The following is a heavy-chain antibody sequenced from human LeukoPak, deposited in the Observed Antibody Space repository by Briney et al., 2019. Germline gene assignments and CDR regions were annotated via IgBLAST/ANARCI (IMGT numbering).Heavy chain of an antibody. Sequence: VASVKVSCKASGYTFTSNALGWVRQAPGQGLEWMGWMNPNSGNIGFAQKFQGRVTMTRNTSISTAYMELSSLRSEDTAVYYCARGADGSGHYYYYYYMDVWGKGTTVTISS. CDR1: GYTFTSNA. CDR2: MNPNSGNI. V-gene: IGHV1-8*02. CDR3: ARGADGSGHYYYYYYMDV. D-gene: IGHD3-22*01. J-gene: IGHJ6*03.